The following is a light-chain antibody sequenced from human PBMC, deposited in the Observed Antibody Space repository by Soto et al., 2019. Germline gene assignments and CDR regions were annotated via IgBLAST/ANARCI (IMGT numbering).Light chain of an antibody. V-gene: IGKV1-5*01. CDR3: QQYNSYST. CDR2: DAS. CDR1: QGISSW. Sequence: IRMTQSPSSFSASTGDRVTITCRASQGISSWLAWYQQKPGKAPKLLIYDASSLESGVPSRFSGSGSGTEFTLTISSLQPDDFATYYCQQYNSYSTFGQGTKLEIK. J-gene: IGKJ2*01.